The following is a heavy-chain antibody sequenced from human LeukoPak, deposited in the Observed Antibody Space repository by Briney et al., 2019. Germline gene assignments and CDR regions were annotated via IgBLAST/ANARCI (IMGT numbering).Heavy chain of an antibody. CDR1: GFTFDDFG. CDR3: TRDETGIDY. Sequence: GGSLRLSCTTSGFTFDDFGLSWVRQAQGKGLEWVSSINWNGSITPYADSVRGRFTISRDNDKNSLYLQMKSLKVEDTALYYCTRDETGIDYWGQGTRVTVSS. CDR2: INWNGSIT. V-gene: IGHV3-20*04. D-gene: IGHD1-1*01. J-gene: IGHJ4*02.